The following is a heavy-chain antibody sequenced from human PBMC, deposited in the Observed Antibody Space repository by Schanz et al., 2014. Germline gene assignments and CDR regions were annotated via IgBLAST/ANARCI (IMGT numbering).Heavy chain of an antibody. Sequence: QVQLVQSGAEVKKPGASVKVSCKASGYTFTGYYMHWVRQAPGQGLEWMGRINPNSGGTNYAQKFQGRVTMTRDTSISTAYMELSRLRSDDTAVYYCARVYRWQHILGHFDSWGQGSLVTVSS. CDR2: INPNSGGT. D-gene: IGHD6-13*01. CDR1: GYTFTGYY. J-gene: IGHJ4*02. V-gene: IGHV1-2*06. CDR3: ARVYRWQHILGHFDS.